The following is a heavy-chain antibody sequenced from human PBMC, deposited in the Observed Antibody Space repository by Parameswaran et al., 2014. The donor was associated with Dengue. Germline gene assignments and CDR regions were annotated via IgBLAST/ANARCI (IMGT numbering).Heavy chain of an antibody. CDR2: IIPIFGTA. V-gene: IGHV1-69*01. J-gene: IGHJ6*02. Sequence: SWVRQAPGQGLEWMGGIIPIFGTANYAQKFQGRVTITADESASTAYMELSSLRSEDTAVYYCARVSRYCANGVCHGDYYGMDVWGQGTTVTVSS. CDR3: ARVSRYCANGVCHGDYYGMDV. D-gene: IGHD2-8*01.